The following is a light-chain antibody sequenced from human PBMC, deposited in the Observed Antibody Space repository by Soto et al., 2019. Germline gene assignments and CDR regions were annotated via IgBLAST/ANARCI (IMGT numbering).Light chain of an antibody. CDR3: AAWDDTLSGWV. CDR1: SSNIGHNT. Sequence: QSVLTQPPSASGTPGQRVTMSCSGSSSNIGHNTVNWFLQFPGTAPKLLIYNNDLRPSGVPDRFSGSKSGTSASLAISGLQSEDEADYYCAAWDDTLSGWVFGGGTKLTVL. J-gene: IGLJ3*02. V-gene: IGLV1-44*01. CDR2: NND.